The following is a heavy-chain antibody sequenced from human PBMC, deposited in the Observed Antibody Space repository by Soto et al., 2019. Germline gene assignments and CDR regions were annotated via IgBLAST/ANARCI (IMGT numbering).Heavy chain of an antibody. CDR2: ISNSGDRT. Sequence: EVQLLESGGGLVQPGGSLRLSCAASGFTFSGYAMSWVRQAPGKGLEWVSSISNSGDRTFYADSVEGRFTISRDNSKNTLYLEMNSLRAGDTAIYYCTQGYFYDAWGQGTLVTVSS. J-gene: IGHJ4*02. V-gene: IGHV3-23*01. D-gene: IGHD3-22*01. CDR3: TQGYFYDA. CDR1: GFTFSGYA.